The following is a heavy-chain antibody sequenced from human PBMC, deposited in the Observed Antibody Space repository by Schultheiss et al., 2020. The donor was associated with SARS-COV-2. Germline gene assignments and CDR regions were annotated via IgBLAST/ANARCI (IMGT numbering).Heavy chain of an antibody. CDR2: INSDGSST. CDR3: ARDRAAYYDFWSGSDY. J-gene: IGHJ4*02. V-gene: IGHV3-74*01. Sequence: GESLKISCVASGFTFSSYWMHWVRQAPGKGLVWVSRINSDGSSTSYADSVKGRFTISRDNAKNSLYLQMNSLRAEDTAVYYCARDRAAYYDFWSGSDYWGQGTLVTVSS. D-gene: IGHD3-3*01. CDR1: GFTFSSYW.